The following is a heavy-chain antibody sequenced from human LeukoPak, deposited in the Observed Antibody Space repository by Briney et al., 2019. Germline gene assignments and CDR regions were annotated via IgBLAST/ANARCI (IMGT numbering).Heavy chain of an antibody. CDR1: GFTFNNLW. Sequence: PRGSLRLSCAASGFTFNNLWMNWVRQAPGKGLEWVADIKPDGSDKYYVDSVKGRFTISRDNAKNSLFLQMNSLRAEDTAVYYCARGRGLEYWGQGTLVTVSS. J-gene: IGHJ4*02. V-gene: IGHV3-7*01. CDR3: ARGRGLEY. CDR2: IKPDGSDK.